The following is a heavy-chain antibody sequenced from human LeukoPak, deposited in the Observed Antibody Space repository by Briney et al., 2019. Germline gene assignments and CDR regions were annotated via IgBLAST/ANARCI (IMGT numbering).Heavy chain of an antibody. J-gene: IGHJ6*03. Sequence: SVKVSCKASGSTFSSYAFNWVRQAPGQGLEWMGGIIPIFGTTNYAQRFQGRVTISADKSTSTAYMELRSLRSDDTAVYYCARDRPRHRDYYYYMDVWGKGTTVTISS. V-gene: IGHV1-69*06. CDR3: ARDRPRHRDYYYYMDV. CDR2: IIPIFGTT. CDR1: GSTFSSYA.